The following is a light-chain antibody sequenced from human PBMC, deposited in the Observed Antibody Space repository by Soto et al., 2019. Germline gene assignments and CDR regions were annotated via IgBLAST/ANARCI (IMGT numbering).Light chain of an antibody. CDR2: EDS. CDR3: QVWDSSSDHHVV. V-gene: IGLV3-21*02. J-gene: IGLJ2*01. Sequence: SYELTQPPSVSVAPGQTARITCGGDNIGIKSVHWYQQRPGQAPVVVVYEDSERPSGIPDRVSGSNSGNTATLTISRVEAGDEADYYCQVWDSSSDHHVVFGGGTQLTVL. CDR1: NIGIKS.